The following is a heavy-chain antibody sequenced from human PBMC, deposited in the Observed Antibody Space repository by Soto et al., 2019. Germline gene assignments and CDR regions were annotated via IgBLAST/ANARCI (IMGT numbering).Heavy chain of an antibody. D-gene: IGHD3-10*01. J-gene: IGHJ3*02. CDR2: ISYDGSNK. CDR3: ARNTMVRGVRGAFDI. Sequence: QVQLVESGGGVVQPGRSLRLSCAASGFTSSSYAMHWVRQAPGKGLEWVAVISYDGSNKYYADSVKGRFTISRDNSKNTLYLQMNSLRAEDTAVYYCARNTMVRGVRGAFDIWGQGTMVTVSS. CDR1: GFTSSSYA. V-gene: IGHV3-30-3*01.